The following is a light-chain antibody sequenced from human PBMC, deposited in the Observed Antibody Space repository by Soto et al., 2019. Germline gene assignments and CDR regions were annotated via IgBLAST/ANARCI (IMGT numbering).Light chain of an antibody. CDR1: QGISNS. CDR3: QQRGEWPPGAT. J-gene: IGKJ5*01. Sequence: EIVFTQSPATLSLSPGERATLSCRASQGISNSLAWYQQKPGQAPRLLIYDASNRATGIPARFSGSGSGTDFTLTISSLEPEDSAVYYCQQRGEWPPGATFGQGTRLEIK. V-gene: IGKV3-11*01. CDR2: DAS.